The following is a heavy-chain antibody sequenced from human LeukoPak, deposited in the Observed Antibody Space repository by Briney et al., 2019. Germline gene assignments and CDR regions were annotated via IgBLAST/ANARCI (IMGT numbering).Heavy chain of an antibody. J-gene: IGHJ1*01. CDR3: ARGYCSSTSCYPEAEYFQH. V-gene: IGHV1-8*01. D-gene: IGHD2-2*01. Sequence: APVKVSCKASGYTFTSYDINWVRQATGQGLEWMGFMNPNSGNTGYAQKFQGRVTMTRNTSISTAYMELSSLRSEDTAVYYCARGYCSSTSCYPEAEYFQHWGQGTLVTVSS. CDR1: GYTFTSYD. CDR2: MNPNSGNT.